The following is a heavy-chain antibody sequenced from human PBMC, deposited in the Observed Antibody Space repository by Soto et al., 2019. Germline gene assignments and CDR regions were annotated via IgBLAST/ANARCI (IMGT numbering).Heavy chain of an antibody. V-gene: IGHV4-34*01. CDR3: ARGRALYDFWSGYYLGWFDP. J-gene: IGHJ5*02. Sequence: SETLSLTCAVYGGSFSGYYWSWIRQPPGKGLEWIGEINHSGSTNYNPSLKSRVTISVDTSKNQFSLKLSSVTAAGTAVYYCARGRALYDFWSGYYLGWFDPWGQGTLVTVSS. CDR2: INHSGST. D-gene: IGHD3-3*01. CDR1: GGSFSGYY.